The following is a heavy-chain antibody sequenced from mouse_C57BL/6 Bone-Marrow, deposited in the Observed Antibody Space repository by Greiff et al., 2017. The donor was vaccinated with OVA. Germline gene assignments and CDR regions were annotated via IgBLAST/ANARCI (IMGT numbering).Heavy chain of an antibody. CDR2: IYPGDGDT. D-gene: IGHD1-1*01. CDR3: LREVGY. Sequence: QVQLQQSGPELVKPGASVKISCKASGYAFSSSWMNWVKQRPGKGLEWIGRIYPGDGDTNYNGKFKGKATMTADKSSSTAYMQLSSLTSEDCAVYFCLREVGYWGQGTTLTVSS. V-gene: IGHV1-82*01. CDR1: GYAFSSSW. J-gene: IGHJ2*01.